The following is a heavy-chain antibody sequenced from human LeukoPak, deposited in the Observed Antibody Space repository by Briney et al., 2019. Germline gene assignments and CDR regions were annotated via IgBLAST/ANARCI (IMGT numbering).Heavy chain of an antibody. CDR2: INHSGST. V-gene: IGHV4-34*01. D-gene: IGHD4-17*01. Sequence: PSETLSLTCAVYGGSFSGYYRSWIRQPPGKGLECIGEINHSGSTNYNPSLKSRVTISVDTSKNQFSLKLSSVTAADTAVYYCARVTDDYGDYYFDYWGQGTLVTVSS. CDR3: ARVTDDYGDYYFDY. CDR1: GGSFSGYY. J-gene: IGHJ4*02.